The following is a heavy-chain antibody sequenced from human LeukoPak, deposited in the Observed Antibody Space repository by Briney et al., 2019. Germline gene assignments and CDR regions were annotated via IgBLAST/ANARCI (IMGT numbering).Heavy chain of an antibody. CDR2: IKQDGSEK. CDR3: ARDSAAGSWSYYFDN. J-gene: IGHJ4*02. CDR1: GFTVSRHY. Sequence: GGFLRFSCAASGFTVSRHYMAWVRQAPGERLEWVSVIIKQDGSEKYYVDSVKGLFTISRDNAKNSLYLQMNSLRAEDTAVYYCARDSAAGSWSYYFDNWGQGTLVTVSS. D-gene: IGHD6-13*01. V-gene: IGHV3-7*01.